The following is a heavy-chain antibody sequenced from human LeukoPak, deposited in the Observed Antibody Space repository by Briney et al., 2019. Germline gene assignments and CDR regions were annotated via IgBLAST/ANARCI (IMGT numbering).Heavy chain of an antibody. V-gene: IGHV3-21*01. J-gene: IGHJ5*02. D-gene: IGHD2-2*02. CDR1: GFTFSSYN. Sequence: GGSLRLSCAASGFTFSSYNMNWVRQAPGEGVEWGSSISSSSSYIYYADSVKGRFTISRDNAKNSLYLQMNSLRAEDTAVYYCARDHCSSTSCYTTYNWFDPWGQGTLVTVSS. CDR3: ARDHCSSTSCYTTYNWFDP. CDR2: ISSSSSYI.